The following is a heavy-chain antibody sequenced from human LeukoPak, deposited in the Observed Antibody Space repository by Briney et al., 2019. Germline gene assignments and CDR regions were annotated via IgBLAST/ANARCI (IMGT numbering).Heavy chain of an antibody. CDR3: ARGYYDSSGYIVAAFDI. CDR1: GYTFTSYY. V-gene: IGHV1-46*01. CDR2: INPSGGST. D-gene: IGHD3-22*01. Sequence: ASVKVSCKASGYTFTSYYMHWVRQAPGQGLEWMGIINPSGGSTSYAQKFQGRVTMTRDTSTSTVYMELSSLRSADTAVYYCARGYYDSSGYIVAAFDIWGQGTMVTVSS. J-gene: IGHJ3*02.